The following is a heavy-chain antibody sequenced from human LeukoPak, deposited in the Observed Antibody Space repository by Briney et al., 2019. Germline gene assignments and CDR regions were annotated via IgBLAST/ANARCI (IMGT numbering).Heavy chain of an antibody. V-gene: IGHV5-51*01. Sequence: GESLKISCKGSGYSFNSYWIGWVRQMPGKGLEWMGIIYPGDSDTRYSPSFQGQVTISADKSISTAYLQWSSLKASDTAMYYCARRGRSGPAAETGFDPWGQGTLVTVSS. CDR2: IYPGDSDT. CDR3: ARRGRSGPAAETGFDP. D-gene: IGHD6-25*01. J-gene: IGHJ5*02. CDR1: GYSFNSYW.